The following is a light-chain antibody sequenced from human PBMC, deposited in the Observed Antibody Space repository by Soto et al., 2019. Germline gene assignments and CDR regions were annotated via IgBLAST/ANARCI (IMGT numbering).Light chain of an antibody. Sequence: EIVMTQSPATLSVSPGEGATLSCRASQSVSSNLTWYQQKPGQAPRLLIYGASTRATGVPARFSGSGSGTEFTLTISRLEPEDFAVYYCQQYVSSPWAFGQGTKVDIK. CDR2: GAS. CDR1: QSVSSN. V-gene: IGKV3-15*01. J-gene: IGKJ1*01. CDR3: QQYVSSPWA.